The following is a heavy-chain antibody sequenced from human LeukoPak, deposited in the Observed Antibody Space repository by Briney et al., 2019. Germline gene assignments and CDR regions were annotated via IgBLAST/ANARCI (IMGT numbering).Heavy chain of an antibody. Sequence: SETLSLTCSVSGVSISSSSYYWGWIRQPPGKGLEWIGSMYYSGSIYHNPSLKSRVTISVDTSKNQFSLRLSSVTAADTAIYYCVGYIYSSLDYWGQGTLVTVSS. CDR3: VGYIYSSLDY. D-gene: IGHD5-18*01. V-gene: IGHV4-39*07. J-gene: IGHJ4*02. CDR1: GVSISSSSYY. CDR2: MYYSGSI.